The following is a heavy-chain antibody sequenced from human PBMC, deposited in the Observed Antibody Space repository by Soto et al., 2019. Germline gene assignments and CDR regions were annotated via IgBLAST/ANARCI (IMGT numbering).Heavy chain of an antibody. CDR3: AKVRDYDSSDPNAFDI. CDR2: ISGSGGST. CDR1: GFTFSSYA. V-gene: IGHV3-23*01. D-gene: IGHD3-22*01. J-gene: IGHJ3*02. Sequence: PGGSLRLSXAASGFTFSSYAMSWVRQAPGKGLEWVSAISGSGGSTYYADSVKGRFTISRDNSKNTLYLQMNSLRAEDTAVYYCAKVRDYDSSDPNAFDIWGQGTMVTVSS.